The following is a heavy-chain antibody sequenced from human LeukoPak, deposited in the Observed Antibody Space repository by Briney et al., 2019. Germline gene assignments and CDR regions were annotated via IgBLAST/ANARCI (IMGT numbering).Heavy chain of an antibody. CDR2: IIPIFGTA. CDR1: GATFSSYA. D-gene: IGHD6-13*01. V-gene: IGHV1-69*05. J-gene: IGHJ1*01. CDR3: AREGGYSSSWYSAAEYFQH. Sequence: ASVKVSCKASGATFSSYAISWVRQAPGQGLEWMGGIIPIFGTAKYAQKFQGRVTITTDESTSTAYMELSSLRSEDTAVYYCAREGGYSSSWYSAAEYFQHWGQGTLVTVSS.